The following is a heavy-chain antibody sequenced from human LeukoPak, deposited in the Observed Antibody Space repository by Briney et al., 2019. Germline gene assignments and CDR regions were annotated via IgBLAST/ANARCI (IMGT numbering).Heavy chain of an antibody. V-gene: IGHV4-39*01. CDR3: ARRDYAAWFDP. CDR2: VYYSGST. D-gene: IGHD4/OR15-4a*01. Sequence: SETLSLTCTVSGDYITSGGFYWAWLRQSPGKGLEWIGNVYYSGSTQYNPSLRGRVSISMDMTKNQFSLHLKSVSVTDTAIYYCARRDYAAWFDPWGQGTLVTVSA. CDR1: GDYITSGGFY. J-gene: IGHJ5*02.